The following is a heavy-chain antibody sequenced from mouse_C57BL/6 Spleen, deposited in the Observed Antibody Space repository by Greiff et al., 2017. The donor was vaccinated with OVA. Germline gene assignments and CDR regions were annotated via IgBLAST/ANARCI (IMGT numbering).Heavy chain of an antibody. CDR1: GYAFSSSW. CDR3: AREGSNLFDY. V-gene: IGHV1-82*01. J-gene: IGHJ2*01. Sequence: VQLQQSGPELVKPGASVKISCKASGYAFSSSWMNWVKQRPGQGLEWIGRIYPGDGDTNYNGKFKGKATLTADKSSSTAYMQLSSLTSEDSAVYFCAREGSNLFDYWGQGTTLTVSS. CDR2: IYPGDGDT. D-gene: IGHD1-1*01.